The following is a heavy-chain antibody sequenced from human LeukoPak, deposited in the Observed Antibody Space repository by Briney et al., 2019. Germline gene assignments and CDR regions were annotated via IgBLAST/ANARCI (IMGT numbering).Heavy chain of an antibody. V-gene: IGHV4-38-2*02. D-gene: IGHD6-19*01. CDR3: ASTLDSSGWYDFDY. Sequence: SETLSLTCTVSGYSISSGYYWGWIRLPPGKGLEWIGEIYHSGSTNYNPSLKSRVTISVDKSKNQFSLKLSSVTAADTAVYYCASTLDSSGWYDFDYWGQGTLVTVSS. J-gene: IGHJ4*02. CDR1: GYSISSGYY. CDR2: IYHSGST.